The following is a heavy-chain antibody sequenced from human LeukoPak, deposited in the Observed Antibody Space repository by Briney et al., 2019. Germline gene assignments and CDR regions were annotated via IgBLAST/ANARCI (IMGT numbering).Heavy chain of an antibody. CDR2: INPSGGST. CDR3: AREDSSSGIDY. Sequence: ASVKVSCKASGYTFTSYYMHWVRQPPGQGLEWMGIINPSGGSTSYAQKFQGRVTMTRDMSTSTVYMELSSLRSEDTAVYYCAREDSSSGIDYWGQGTLVTVSS. V-gene: IGHV1-46*01. J-gene: IGHJ4*02. D-gene: IGHD6-6*01. CDR1: GYTFTSYY.